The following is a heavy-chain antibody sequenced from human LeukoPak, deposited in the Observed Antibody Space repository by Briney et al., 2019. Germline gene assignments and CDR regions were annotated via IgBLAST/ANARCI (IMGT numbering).Heavy chain of an antibody. Sequence: SETLSLTCTVSGGSISSYYWSWIRQPPGKGLEWIGYIYYSGSTNYNPSLKSRVTISVDTSKNRFSLKLSSVTAADTAVYYCASCHQDYSGYDWGLYFDYWGQGTLVTVSS. CDR1: GGSISSYY. J-gene: IGHJ4*02. V-gene: IGHV4-59*01. CDR3: ASCHQDYSGYDWGLYFDY. D-gene: IGHD5-12*01. CDR2: IYYSGST.